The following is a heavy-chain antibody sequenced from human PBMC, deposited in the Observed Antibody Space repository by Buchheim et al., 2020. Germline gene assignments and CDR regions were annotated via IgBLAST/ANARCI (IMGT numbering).Heavy chain of an antibody. V-gene: IGHV3-48*01. CDR2: ISSSSSTI. CDR3: ARDNRGEYYDFWSGYYSYYYYMDV. Sequence: EVQLVESGGGLVQPGGSLRLSCAASGFTFSSYSMNWVRQAPGKRLEWVSYISSSSSTIYYADSVKGRFTISRDNAKNSLYLQMNSLRAEDTAVYYCARDNRGEYYDFWSGYYSYYYYMDVWGKGTT. J-gene: IGHJ6*03. CDR1: GFTFSSYS. D-gene: IGHD3-3*01.